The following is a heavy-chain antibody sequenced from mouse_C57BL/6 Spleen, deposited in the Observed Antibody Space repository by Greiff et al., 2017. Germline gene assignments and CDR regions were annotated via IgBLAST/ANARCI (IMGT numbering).Heavy chain of an antibody. CDR3: ARKSNYWYFEV. V-gene: IGHV5-2*01. CDR2: INSDGGST. J-gene: IGHJ1*03. D-gene: IGHD1-3*01. CDR1: EYEFPSHD. Sequence: VQLKESGGGLVQPGESLKLSCESNEYEFPSHDMSWVRKTPEKRLALVAAINSDGGSTYYPDTMERRFIISRDNTKKTLYLQMSSLRSEETALYYCARKSNYWYFEVWGTGTTVTVSS.